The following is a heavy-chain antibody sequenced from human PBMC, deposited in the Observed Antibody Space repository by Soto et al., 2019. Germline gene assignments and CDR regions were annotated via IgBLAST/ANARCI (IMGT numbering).Heavy chain of an antibody. J-gene: IGHJ4*02. CDR1: GGSISSGGYS. V-gene: IGHV4-30-2*01. Sequence: SETLSLTCAVSGGSISSGGYSCNWIRQPPGKGLEWIGYIYHSGSTYYNPSLKSRVTISVDRSKNQFSLKLSSVTAADTAVYYCARGMTTVNTFDYWGQGTLVTVS. D-gene: IGHD4-17*01. CDR2: IYHSGST. CDR3: ARGMTTVNTFDY.